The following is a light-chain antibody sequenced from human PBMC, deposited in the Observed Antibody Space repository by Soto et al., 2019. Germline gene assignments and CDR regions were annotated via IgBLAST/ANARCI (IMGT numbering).Light chain of an antibody. V-gene: IGKV1-12*01. CDR3: QQYHDWPMT. Sequence: DIQMTQSPPSVSASVGDRVTITCRASQDVGKWLAWYQQKPGKAPTLLIHGASSLQSGVPPRYSGSGYGTDFTLTISSLQSEDFVFYYCQQYHDWPMTFGPGTKVDIK. J-gene: IGKJ3*01. CDR2: GAS. CDR1: QDVGKW.